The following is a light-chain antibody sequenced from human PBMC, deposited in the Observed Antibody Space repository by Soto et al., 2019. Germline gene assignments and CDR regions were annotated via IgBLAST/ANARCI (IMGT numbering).Light chain of an antibody. CDR3: QQYGSSPLT. V-gene: IGKV3-20*01. CDR2: GAS. CDR1: QSVSSSY. J-gene: IGKJ4*01. Sequence: EIVLTQSPGTLSLSPGERATLSCRASQSVSSSYLAWYQQKPGQAPRLLIYGASSRATGIPDRFRGSGSGTDFTLTISRLDPEDFAVYYCQQYGSSPLTFGGGTKVDI.